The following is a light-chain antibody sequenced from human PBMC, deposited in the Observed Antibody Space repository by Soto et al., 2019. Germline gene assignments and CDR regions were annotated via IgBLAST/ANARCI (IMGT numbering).Light chain of an antibody. CDR2: KAS. V-gene: IGKV1-5*03. J-gene: IGKJ1*01. Sequence: DIQMTQSPSTLSASVGDRVTITCRASQSISGWLAWYQQKPGKAPKLLIYKASSLESGGPSRFSGSGSGTEFTLTISSLQPDDFATYYCQQYNNYGSWTFGQGTKVEIK. CDR1: QSISGW. CDR3: QQYNNYGSWT.